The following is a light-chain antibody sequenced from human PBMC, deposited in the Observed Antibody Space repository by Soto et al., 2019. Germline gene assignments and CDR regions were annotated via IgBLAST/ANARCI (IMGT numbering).Light chain of an antibody. CDR1: QSVSNNY. J-gene: IGKJ1*01. Sequence: EIVLTQSPGTLSLSPGERATLPCRASQSVSNNYLAWCQQKPGQAPRLLIYGASNRATGIPDRFSGSGSGTDFTLTISRLEPEDFAVYYCQQYGSSGTFGQGTKVDIK. CDR3: QQYGSSGT. V-gene: IGKV3-20*01. CDR2: GAS.